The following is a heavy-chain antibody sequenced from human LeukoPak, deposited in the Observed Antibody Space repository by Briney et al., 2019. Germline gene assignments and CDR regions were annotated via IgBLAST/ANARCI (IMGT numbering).Heavy chain of an antibody. CDR1: GFIFRNYG. CDR2: VNDNGGGT. D-gene: IGHD7-27*01. CDR3: ARDHPNWGLRD. J-gene: IGHJ4*02. Sequence: PGGSVRLSCGASGFIFRNYGMSWVRQAPGEGLEWVSGVNDNGGGTYYADSVKGRFTISRDNSKNMLYLQINSLRAEDTAVYYCARDHPNWGLRDWGQGALVTVSS. V-gene: IGHV3-23*01.